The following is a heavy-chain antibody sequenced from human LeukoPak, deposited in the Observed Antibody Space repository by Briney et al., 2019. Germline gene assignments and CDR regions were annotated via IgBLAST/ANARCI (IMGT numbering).Heavy chain of an antibody. J-gene: IGHJ4*02. CDR3: ASEDPNSSDSSGYPAY. Sequence: KPGGSLRLSCAASGFTFSDYYMSWIRQAPGKGLEWVSYISSSSSYTNYADSVKGRFTISRDNAKNSLYLQMNSLRAEDTAVYYCASEDPNSSDSSGYPAYWGQGTLVTVSS. CDR2: ISSSSSYT. CDR1: GFTFSDYY. D-gene: IGHD3-22*01. V-gene: IGHV3-11*05.